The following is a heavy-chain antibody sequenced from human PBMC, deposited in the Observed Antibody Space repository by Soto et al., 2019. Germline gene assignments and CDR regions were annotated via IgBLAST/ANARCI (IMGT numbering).Heavy chain of an antibody. Sequence: QVQLVESGGGVVQPGRSLRLSCAASGFTFSSYAMHWVRQAPGKGLEWVAVISYDGSNKYYADSVKGRFTISRDNSKNTLYLQMNSLRAEDTAVYYCARDRNIVGATTGSSYYYYGMDVWGQGTTVTVSS. J-gene: IGHJ6*02. D-gene: IGHD1-26*01. CDR1: GFTFSSYA. CDR2: ISYDGSNK. V-gene: IGHV3-30-3*01. CDR3: ARDRNIVGATTGSSYYYYGMDV.